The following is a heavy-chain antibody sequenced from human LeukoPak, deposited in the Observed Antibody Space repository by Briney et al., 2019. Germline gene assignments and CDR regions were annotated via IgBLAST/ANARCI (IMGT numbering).Heavy chain of an antibody. CDR1: GYTVTGYY. CDR2: INPNSGGT. Sequence: ASVKVSCKASGYTVTGYYMHWVRQAPGQGLEWMGWINPNSGGTNYAQKFQGRVTMTRDTSITTAYLELSSLRSDDTAVYYCAGGDDYGGNSIFYWGQGTLVTVS. V-gene: IGHV1-2*02. D-gene: IGHD4-23*01. CDR3: AGGDDYGGNSIFY. J-gene: IGHJ4*02.